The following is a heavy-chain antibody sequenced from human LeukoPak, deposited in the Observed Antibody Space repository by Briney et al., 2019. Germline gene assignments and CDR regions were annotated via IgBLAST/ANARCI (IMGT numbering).Heavy chain of an antibody. V-gene: IGHV3-7*01. J-gene: IGHJ5*02. CDR2: IKQDGSEK. CDR1: GFTVSSNS. Sequence: PGGSLRLSCTVSGFTVSSNSMSWVRQAPGKGLEWVANIKQDGSEKYYVDSVKGRFTISRDNAKNSLYLQMNSLRAEDTAVYYCARWSRIADGFDPWGQGTLVTVSS. D-gene: IGHD6-13*01. CDR3: ARWSRIADGFDP.